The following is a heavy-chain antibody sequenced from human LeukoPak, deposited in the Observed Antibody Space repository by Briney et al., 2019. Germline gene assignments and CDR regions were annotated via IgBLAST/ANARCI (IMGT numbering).Heavy chain of an antibody. V-gene: IGHV3-23*01. J-gene: IGHJ5*01. D-gene: IGHD3-22*01. CDR1: GFTFSSYA. CDR2: ISGSGGST. Sequence: GGSLRLSCAASGFTFSSYAMSGVRQAPGKGVEGGSAISGSGGSTYYADSVKGRFTISRDNSKNTLYLQMNSLRAEDTAVYYCAKDGSYYYDSSGYSESPFNSWGQGTLVTVSS. CDR3: AKDGSYYYDSSGYSESPFNS.